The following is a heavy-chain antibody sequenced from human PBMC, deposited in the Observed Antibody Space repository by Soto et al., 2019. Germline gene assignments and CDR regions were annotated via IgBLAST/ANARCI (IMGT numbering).Heavy chain of an antibody. Sequence: QVQLVESGGGVVQPGRSLRLSCAASGFTFSSYARHWVRQAPGKGLEWVAVISYDGSNKYYADSVKGRFTISRDNSKNTLDLQMNSLRAEDTAVYYCASCDWFDPWGQGTLVTVSS. J-gene: IGHJ5*02. CDR1: GFTFSSYA. V-gene: IGHV3-30-3*01. CDR3: ASCDWFDP. CDR2: ISYDGSNK.